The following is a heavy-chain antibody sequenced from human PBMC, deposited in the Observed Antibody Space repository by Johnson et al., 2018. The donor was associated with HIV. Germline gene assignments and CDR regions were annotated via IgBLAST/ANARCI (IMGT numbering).Heavy chain of an antibody. CDR2: IKSKTDGGTT. Sequence: VQLVESGGGLVQPGGSLRLSCAVSGFTFRSYGVHWVRQAPGKGLEWVGRIKSKTDGGTTDYAAPVQGRFTISRDDSKNTLYLQMNSLKTEDTAVYYCTTAIVIDAFDIWGQGTMVTVSS. CDR1: GFTFRSYG. CDR3: TTAIVIDAFDI. J-gene: IGHJ3*02. D-gene: IGHD3-16*02. V-gene: IGHV3-15*01.